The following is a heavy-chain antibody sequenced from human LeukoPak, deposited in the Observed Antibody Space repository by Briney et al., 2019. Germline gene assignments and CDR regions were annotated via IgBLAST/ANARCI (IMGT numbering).Heavy chain of an antibody. CDR2: INHSGST. CDR1: GGSFSGYY. V-gene: IGHV4-34*01. J-gene: IGHJ4*02. Sequence: SETLSLTCAVYGGSFSGYYWSWIRQPPGKGLEWIGEINHSGSTNYNPSLKSRVTISVDTSKNQFSLKLSSVTAADTAVYYCARATRVTVTTSIGYWGQGTLVTVSS. CDR3: ARATRVTVTTSIGY. D-gene: IGHD4-17*01.